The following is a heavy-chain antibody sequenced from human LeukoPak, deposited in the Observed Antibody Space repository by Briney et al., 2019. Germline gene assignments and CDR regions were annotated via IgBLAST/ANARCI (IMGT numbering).Heavy chain of an antibody. CDR3: AREGRYQLLYHPMDV. CDR2: IYYSGST. Sequence: SETLSLTCTVSGGSISSSSYYWGWIRQPPGKGLEWIGSIYYSGSTYYNPSLKSRVTISVDTSKNQFSLKLSSVTAADTAVYYCAREGRYQLLYHPMDVWGKGTTVTVSS. CDR1: GGSISSSSYY. D-gene: IGHD2-2*02. J-gene: IGHJ6*04. V-gene: IGHV4-39*07.